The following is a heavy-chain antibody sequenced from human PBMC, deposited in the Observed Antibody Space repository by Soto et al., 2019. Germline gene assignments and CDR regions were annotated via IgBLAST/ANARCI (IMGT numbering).Heavy chain of an antibody. V-gene: IGHV1-18*01. CDR1: GYTFTSYG. J-gene: IGHJ4*02. CDR2: ISAYNGNT. D-gene: IGHD6-19*01. CDR3: ARLAVARPGVVDY. Sequence: QVQLVQSGAEVKKPGASVKVSCKASGYTFTSYGISWVRQAPGQGLEWMGWISAYNGNTNYAQKLQVRVTMTTDTSTSKAYVKMRSMRSNNTEVYDCARLAVARPGVVDYWGQGTLVTVSS.